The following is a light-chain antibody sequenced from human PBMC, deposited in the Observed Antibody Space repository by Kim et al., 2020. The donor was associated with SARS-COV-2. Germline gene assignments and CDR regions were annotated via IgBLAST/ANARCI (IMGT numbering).Light chain of an antibody. CDR3: QSYDSSLSVV. CDR1: SSNIGAGYD. CDR2: GNS. V-gene: IGLV1-40*01. J-gene: IGLJ2*01. Sequence: GQRVTVSCTGDSSNIGAGYDVHWYQQLPGTAPKLLIYGNSSRPSGVPDRFSGSKSGTSASLAITGLQAEDEADYYCQSYDSSLSVVFGGGTQLTVL.